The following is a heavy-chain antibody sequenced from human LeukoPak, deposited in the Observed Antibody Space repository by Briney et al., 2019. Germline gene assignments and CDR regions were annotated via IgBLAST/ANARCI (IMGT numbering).Heavy chain of an antibody. CDR2: IYYSGST. V-gene: IGHV4-39*01. J-gene: IGHJ4*02. Sequence: PSETLSLTCTVSGGSISSSSYYWGWIRQPPGKGPEWIGSIYYSGSTYYNPSLKSRVTISVDTSKNQFSLKLSSVTAADTAVYYCARHVRSGGYVAFFDYWGQGTLVTVSS. CDR1: GGSISSSSYY. D-gene: IGHD5-12*01. CDR3: ARHVRSGGYVAFFDY.